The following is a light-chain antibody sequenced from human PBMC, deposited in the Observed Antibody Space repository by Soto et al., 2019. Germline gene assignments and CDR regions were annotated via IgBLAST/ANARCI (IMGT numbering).Light chain of an antibody. J-gene: IGKJ4*01. Sequence: DIQMTQSPSSLSASVGDRVTMTCRASQDIKKYLAWFQQKPGKDPKSLIYDASSLPSGVPSRFGGSGSGTDFTLTISSLQPEDFATYYCHQYNSYPLTFGGGTQVEIK. V-gene: IGKV1-16*01. CDR2: DAS. CDR1: QDIKKY. CDR3: HQYNSYPLT.